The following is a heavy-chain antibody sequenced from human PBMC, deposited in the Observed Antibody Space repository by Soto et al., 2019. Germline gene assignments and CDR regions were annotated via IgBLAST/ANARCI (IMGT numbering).Heavy chain of an antibody. CDR2: IYYSGTT. CDR3: ARGHYYYGMDV. J-gene: IGHJ6*02. Sequence: KTSETLSLTCTVSNGSVSSGTYSWSWVRQPPGKGLEWIGYIYYSGTTYYTPSLKSRLTMSMDGANDHFSLNLTSVTAADTAAYFCARGHYYYGMDVWGQGITVTVSS. CDR1: NGSVSSGTYS. V-gene: IGHV4-30-2*01.